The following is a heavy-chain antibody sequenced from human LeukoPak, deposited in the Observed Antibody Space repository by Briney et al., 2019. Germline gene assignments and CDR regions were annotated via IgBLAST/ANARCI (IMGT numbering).Heavy chain of an antibody. CDR2: LSGSVRST. J-gene: IGHJ5*02. CDR1: GFTFSSYA. Sequence: GGSLRLSCAASGFTFSSYAMSWVRQAPGKGLEWVSSLSGSVRSTYYADSVKGRFTISRDNSKNTLYLQMNSLRAEDTAVYYCATDLRTPSSWGQGTLVTVSS. V-gene: IGHV3-23*01. CDR3: ATDLRTPSS.